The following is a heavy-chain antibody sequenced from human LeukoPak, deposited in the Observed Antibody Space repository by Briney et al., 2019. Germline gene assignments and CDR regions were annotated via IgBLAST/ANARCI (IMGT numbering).Heavy chain of an antibody. V-gene: IGHV1-69*06. CDR1: GGTFSSYA. Sequence: SVKVSCKASGGTFSSYAISWVRQAPGQGLEWMGGIIPIFGTANYAQKFQGRVTITADKSTSTAYMELSSLRSEDTAVYYCARAGYYIAAAGPSDYWGQGTLVTVSS. D-gene: IGHD6-13*01. J-gene: IGHJ4*02. CDR2: IIPIFGTA. CDR3: ARAGYYIAAAGPSDY.